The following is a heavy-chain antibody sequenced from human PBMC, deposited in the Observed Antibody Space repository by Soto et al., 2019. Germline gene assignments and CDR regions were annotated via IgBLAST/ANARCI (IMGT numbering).Heavy chain of an antibody. D-gene: IGHD3-10*01. CDR2: IIRIFGTA. CDR1: GGTFSSYA. J-gene: IGHJ4*02. V-gene: IGHV1-69*01. Sequence: QVQLVQSGAEVKKPGSSVKVSCKASGGTFSSYAISXVRQAPGQGLEWMGGIIRIFGTANYAQKFQGRVTITADESTSTAHMQLSSLKSEDTAVXYXARGMVXGVXXXSFDYXGXGTLVTVSS. CDR3: ARGMVXGVXXXSFDY.